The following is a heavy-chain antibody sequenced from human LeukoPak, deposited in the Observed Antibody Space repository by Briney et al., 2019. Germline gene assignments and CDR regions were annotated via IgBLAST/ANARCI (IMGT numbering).Heavy chain of an antibody. J-gene: IGHJ4*02. V-gene: IGHV4-31*03. CDR2: IYYSGST. CDR3: ARDRGPYSGYDSYYFDY. Sequence: PSETLSLTCTVSGGSISSGGYYWSWIRQHPGKGLEWIGYIYYSGSTYYNPSLKSRVTILVDTSKNQFSLKLSSVTAADTAVYYCARDRGPYSGYDSYYFDYWGQGTLVTVSS. D-gene: IGHD5-12*01. CDR1: GGSISSGGYY.